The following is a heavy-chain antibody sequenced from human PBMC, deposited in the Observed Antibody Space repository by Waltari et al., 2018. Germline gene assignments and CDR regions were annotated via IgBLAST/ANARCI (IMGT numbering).Heavy chain of an antibody. Sequence: VQLQESGPGLVKPSGTLSLTCAVSGGSISSSNWWSWVRQAPGKGLEWVSSISSSSSYIYYADSVKGRFTISRDNAKNSLYLQMNSLRAEDTAVYYCARDREVRPPFDYWGQGTLVTVSS. CDR3: ARDREVRPPFDY. CDR2: ISSSSSYI. V-gene: IGHV3-21*01. D-gene: IGHD3-10*01. CDR1: GGSISSSN. J-gene: IGHJ4*02.